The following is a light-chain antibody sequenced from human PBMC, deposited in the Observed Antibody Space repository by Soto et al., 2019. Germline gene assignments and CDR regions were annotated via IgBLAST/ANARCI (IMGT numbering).Light chain of an antibody. CDR2: DVS. V-gene: IGLV2-14*03. CDR3: SSYTTSNTRQIV. Sequence: QSMLTEPASVSVSPGQSITISCTGTSSDVGGYNYVSWYQQHPGKAPKFMIYDVSNRPSGVSNRFSGSKSGNTASLTISGLQAEDEADYYCSSYTTSNTRQIVFGTGTKVTVL. CDR1: SSDVGGYNY. J-gene: IGLJ1*01.